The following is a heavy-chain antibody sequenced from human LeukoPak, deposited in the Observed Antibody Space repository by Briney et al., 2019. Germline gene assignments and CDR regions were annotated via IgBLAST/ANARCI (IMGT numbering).Heavy chain of an antibody. CDR1: GFTFSSYA. V-gene: IGHV3-66*02. CDR2: IYSGGST. CDR3: ARPSPRSYYFDY. J-gene: IGHJ4*02. D-gene: IGHD3-10*01. Sequence: GGSLRLSCAAPGFTFSSYAMSWVRQAPGKGLEWVSVIYSGGSTHYADSVKGRFTISRDNSKNTLYLQMNSLRAEDTAVYYCARPSPRSYYFDYWGQGTLVTVSS.